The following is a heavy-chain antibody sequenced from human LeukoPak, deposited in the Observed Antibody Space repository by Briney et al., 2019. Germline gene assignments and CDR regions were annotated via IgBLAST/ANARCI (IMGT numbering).Heavy chain of an antibody. CDR3: AXXXXXXXXXXXXXXY. Sequence: PGGSLRLSCAASGFTFSSYAMSWVRQTPGKGLEWVSSISGSGGSTYYADSVKGRFTISRDNSKNTLYLQMNSLRAEDTAVYYCAXXXXXXXXXXXXXXYWGXGTLVTVS. CDR1: GFTFSSYA. CDR2: ISGSGGST. V-gene: IGHV3-23*01. J-gene: IGHJ4*01.